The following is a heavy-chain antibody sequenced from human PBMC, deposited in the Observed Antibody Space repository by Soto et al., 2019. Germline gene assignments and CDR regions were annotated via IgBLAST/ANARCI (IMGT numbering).Heavy chain of an antibody. J-gene: IGHJ4*02. CDR1: GFTFSTYG. Sequence: PGGSLRLSCTTSGFTFSTYGMHWVRQAPGKGLEWVATIWYHVNTYYYKDSIKGRFAVSRDNSKNTVFLQMNTLRAEGTATYYCARGRGYGGNDLFDFWGLGTLVTVSS. D-gene: IGHD6-25*01. CDR2: IWYHVNTY. CDR3: ARGRGYGGNDLFDF. V-gene: IGHV3-33*01.